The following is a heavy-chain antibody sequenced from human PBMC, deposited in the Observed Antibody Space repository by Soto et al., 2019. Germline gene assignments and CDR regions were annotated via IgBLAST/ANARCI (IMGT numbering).Heavy chain of an antibody. V-gene: IGHV3-53*01. Sequence: EVQLVESGGGLIQPGGSMRLSCAASGFIVSKNYMSWVRQVPGKGPECVSVLYSDGRTYYADSVEGRFTISRDSAKNTLYLQMNSLRREDTATYYSVTAPMQYDTLGVDHWGQGTLVTVSS. D-gene: IGHD1-26*01. J-gene: IGHJ4*02. CDR2: LYSDGRT. CDR1: GFIVSKNY. CDR3: VTAPMQYDTLGVDH.